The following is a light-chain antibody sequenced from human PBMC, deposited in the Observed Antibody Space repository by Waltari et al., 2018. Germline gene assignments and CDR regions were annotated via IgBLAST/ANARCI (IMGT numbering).Light chain of an antibody. Sequence: QSVLTQPPSVSGAPGQRVIISCTGSRSTIGSYSVSWYQQFPGTTPKLLIYQDNKRPSGVSDRFSGSKSGTSASLTITGFQTEDEADYYCLSFDSSLSAYIFGTGTRLTGL. V-gene: IGLV1-40*01. CDR2: QDN. CDR1: RSTIGSYS. J-gene: IGLJ1*01. CDR3: LSFDSSLSAYI.